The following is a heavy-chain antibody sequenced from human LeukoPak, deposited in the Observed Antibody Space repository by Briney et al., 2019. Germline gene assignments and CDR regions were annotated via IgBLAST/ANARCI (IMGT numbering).Heavy chain of an antibody. CDR1: GGSISSYY. V-gene: IGHV4-59*08. Sequence: SETLSLTCTVSGGSISSYYWSWIRQPPGKGLEWIGYIYYSGSTNYNPSLKSRVTISVDTSKNQFSLKLSSVTAADTAVYYCARLFYYDSSGLDAFDIWCQETMVTVSS. D-gene: IGHD3-22*01. CDR2: IYYSGST. J-gene: IGHJ3*02. CDR3: ARLFYYDSSGLDAFDI.